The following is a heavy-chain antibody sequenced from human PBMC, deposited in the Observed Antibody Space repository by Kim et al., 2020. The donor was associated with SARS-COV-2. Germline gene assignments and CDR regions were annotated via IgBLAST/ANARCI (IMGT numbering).Heavy chain of an antibody. J-gene: IGHJ5*02. D-gene: IGHD6-13*01. V-gene: IGHV4-39*01. CDR3: ARLDSSSWYNWFDP. Sequence: NPSHKSRVTIAVDTSKNQFSLKLSSVTAADTAVYYCARLDSSSWYNWFDPWGQGTLVTVSS.